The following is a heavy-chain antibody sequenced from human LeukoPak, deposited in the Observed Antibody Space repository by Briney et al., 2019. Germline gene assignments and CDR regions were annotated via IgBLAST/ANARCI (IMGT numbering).Heavy chain of an antibody. CDR1: GYTLTELS. Sequence: ASVNVSCKVSGYTLTELSMHWVRQAPGKGLEWMGGFDPEDGETIYAQKFQGRVTMTEDTSTDTAYMELSSLRSEDTAVYYCATNVFDSSGYYPDYWGQGTLVTVSS. D-gene: IGHD3-22*01. J-gene: IGHJ4*02. V-gene: IGHV1-24*01. CDR2: FDPEDGET. CDR3: ATNVFDSSGYYPDY.